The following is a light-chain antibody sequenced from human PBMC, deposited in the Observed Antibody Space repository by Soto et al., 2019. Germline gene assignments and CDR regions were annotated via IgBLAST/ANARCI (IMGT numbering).Light chain of an antibody. CDR1: STDVGGYNY. Sequence: QSALTQPPSASGSPGQSVTISCTGTSTDVGGYNYVYWYQQYPGKVPKLMVYEVNKRPSGVPDRFSGSKSGNTASLTVSGLEAEDEYDCYCTAYAGGNRVFGSGTKVTVL. V-gene: IGLV2-8*01. J-gene: IGLJ1*01. CDR3: TAYAGGNRV. CDR2: EVN.